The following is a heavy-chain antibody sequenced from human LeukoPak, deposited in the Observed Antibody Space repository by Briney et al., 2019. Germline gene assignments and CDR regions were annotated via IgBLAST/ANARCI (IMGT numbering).Heavy chain of an antibody. V-gene: IGHV3-53*01. CDR2: IYRGGST. Sequence: GGSLRLSCAASGFTVSSNYMSWVRQAPGKGLKWVSVIYRGGSTYYADSVKGRFTISRDNSKNILYLQMKSLRVEDTAIYYCAKAGSTAWTAVDFWGQGTLVTVSS. J-gene: IGHJ4*02. D-gene: IGHD2-2*01. CDR1: GFTVSSNY. CDR3: AKAGSTAWTAVDF.